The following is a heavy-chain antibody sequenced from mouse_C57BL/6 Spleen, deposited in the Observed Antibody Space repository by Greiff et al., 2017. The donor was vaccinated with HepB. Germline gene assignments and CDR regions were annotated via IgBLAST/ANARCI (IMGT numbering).Heavy chain of an antibody. CDR2: ISDGGSYT. D-gene: IGHD2-4*01. CDR3: ARGTMITPGYFDV. Sequence: EVHLVESGGGLVKPGGSLKLSCAASGFTFSSYAMSWVRQTPEKRLEWVATISDGGSYTYYPDNVKGRFTISRDNAKNNLYLQMSHLKSEDTAMYYCARGTMITPGYFDVWGTGTTVTVSS. CDR1: GFTFSSYA. V-gene: IGHV5-4*01. J-gene: IGHJ1*03.